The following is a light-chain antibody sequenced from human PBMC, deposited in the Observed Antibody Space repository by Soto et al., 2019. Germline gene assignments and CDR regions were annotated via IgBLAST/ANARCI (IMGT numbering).Light chain of an antibody. V-gene: IGLV2-14*03. Sequence: QSVLTQPASVSGSPGQSITISCTGTSSDVGGYNYVSWYQHHPGKAPKLMIYDVSNRPSGVSNRFSGSKSGNTASLTISGLQAEDETDYYCTSYTSSGTVLFGGGTKVTVL. CDR2: DVS. J-gene: IGLJ3*02. CDR1: SSDVGGYNY. CDR3: TSYTSSGTVL.